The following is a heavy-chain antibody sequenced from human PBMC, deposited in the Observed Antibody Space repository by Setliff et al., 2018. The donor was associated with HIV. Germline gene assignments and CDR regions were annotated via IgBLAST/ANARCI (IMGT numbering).Heavy chain of an antibody. J-gene: IGHJ4*02. CDR1: GDSISDTTYY. CDR2: IYHSGST. Sequence: SETLSLTCSVSGDSISDTTYYWGWIRQPPGKGLEWIGNIYHSGSTLYKPSLKSRVTMSVDTSKNQFSLKLNSVTAADTAVYHCARLSSYRSSSYYFDYWGQVALVTVSS. V-gene: IGHV4-39*01. CDR3: ARLSSYRSSSYYFDY. D-gene: IGHD6-6*01.